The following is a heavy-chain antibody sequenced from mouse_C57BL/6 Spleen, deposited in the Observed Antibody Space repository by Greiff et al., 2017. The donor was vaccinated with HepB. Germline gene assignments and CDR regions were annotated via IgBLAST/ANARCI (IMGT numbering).Heavy chain of an antibody. Sequence: EVQLVESGGGLVKPGGSLKLSCAASGFTFSDYGMHWVRQAPEKGLEWVAYISSGSSTIYYADTVKGRFTISRDNAKNTLFLQMTSLRSEDTAMYYCSSRGGYGSFYAMDYWGQGTSVTVSS. D-gene: IGHD1-1*01. J-gene: IGHJ4*01. CDR2: ISSGSSTI. V-gene: IGHV5-17*01. CDR1: GFTFSDYG. CDR3: SSRGGYGSFYAMDY.